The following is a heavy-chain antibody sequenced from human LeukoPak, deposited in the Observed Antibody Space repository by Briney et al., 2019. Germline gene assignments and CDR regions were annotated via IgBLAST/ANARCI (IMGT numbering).Heavy chain of an antibody. CDR3: ARHGTGYSSGWFYN. CDR1: GGSISSTNYY. J-gene: IGHJ1*01. CDR2: LSYTGST. D-gene: IGHD6-19*01. Sequence: SETLSLTCTVSGGSISSTNYYWGWIRQPPGKGLEWIGSLSYTGSTYYNPSLTSRVTITVDTSRNHLSLKLSSATAADTAVYYCARHGTGYSSGWFYNWGQGTLVTVSS. V-gene: IGHV4-39*01.